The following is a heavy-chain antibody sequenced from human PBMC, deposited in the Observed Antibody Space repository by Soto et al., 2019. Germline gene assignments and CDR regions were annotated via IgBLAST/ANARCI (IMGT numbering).Heavy chain of an antibody. J-gene: IGHJ6*02. CDR2: INPDSGGT. D-gene: IGHD4-17*01. CDR1: GYSFADYY. V-gene: IGHV1-2*02. Sequence: QVPLVQSGAEVKKPGASVKVSCKASGYSFADYYMHWVRQAPGQGLEWMGWINPDSGGTNYAQKFQGRVTMTRDSSITTAYMELTGLRSDDTAVYYCARDQMTTVTINDYYGMDVWGQGTTVTVSS. CDR3: ARDQMTTVTINDYYGMDV.